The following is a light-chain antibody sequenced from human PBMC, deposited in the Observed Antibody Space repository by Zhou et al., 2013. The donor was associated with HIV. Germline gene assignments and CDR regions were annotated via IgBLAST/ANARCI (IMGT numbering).Light chain of an antibody. J-gene: IGKJ2*01. CDR2: GAS. CDR3: QQYDDSPPSYT. CDR1: QSVSSSY. Sequence: IVMTQSPGTLSLSPGERATLSCRASQSVSSSYLAWYQQKPGQAPRLLIYGASSRAAGIPDRFSGSRSGTDFTLTISRVQPEDFAMYYCQQYDDSPPSYTFGQGTKLDI. V-gene: IGKV3-20*01.